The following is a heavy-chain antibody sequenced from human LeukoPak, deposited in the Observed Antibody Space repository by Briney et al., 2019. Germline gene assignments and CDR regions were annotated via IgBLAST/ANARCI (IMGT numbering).Heavy chain of an antibody. V-gene: IGHV1-8*01. CDR2: MNPNSGNT. CDR1: GYTFTSYD. J-gene: IGHJ4*02. CDR3: ARGVSGSYYEGFDY. D-gene: IGHD1-26*01. Sequence: GASVKVSCKASGYTFTSYDINWVRQATGQGLEWMGWMNPNSGNTGYAQKFQGRVTMTRNTSISTAYMELSSLRSEDTAVYYCARGVSGSYYEGFDYWGQGTLVTVSS.